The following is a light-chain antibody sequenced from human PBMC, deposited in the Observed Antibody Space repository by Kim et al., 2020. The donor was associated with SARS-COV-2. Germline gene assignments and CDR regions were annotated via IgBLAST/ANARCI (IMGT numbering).Light chain of an antibody. CDR2: GAS. CDR3: QQYKNWPLT. CDR1: QSVSSN. Sequence: EIVMTQSPATLSVSPGERATLSCRASQSVSSNLAWYQQKPGQAPRLLIYGASTRATGIPARFSGSGSETDFTLSISSLQSEDFAIYYCQQYKNWPLTFGGGTKVDIK. V-gene: IGKV3-15*01. J-gene: IGKJ4*01.